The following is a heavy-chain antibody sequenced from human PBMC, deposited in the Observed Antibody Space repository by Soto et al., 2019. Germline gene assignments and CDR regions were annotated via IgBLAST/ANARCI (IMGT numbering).Heavy chain of an antibody. V-gene: IGHV1-69*13. CDR2: IIPIFGTA. Sequence: LVKVSCKASGGTFSSYAISWVRQAPGQGLEWMGGIIPIFGTANYAQKFQGRVTITADESTSTAYMELSSLRSEDTAVYYCARSLTYYYDSSGPRGVFDYWGQGTLVTVSS. J-gene: IGHJ4*02. CDR3: ARSLTYYYDSSGPRGVFDY. D-gene: IGHD3-22*01. CDR1: GGTFSSYA.